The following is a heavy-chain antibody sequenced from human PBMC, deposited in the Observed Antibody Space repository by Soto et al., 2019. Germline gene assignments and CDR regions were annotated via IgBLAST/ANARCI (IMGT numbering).Heavy chain of an antibody. CDR1: GYSFTGYS. CDR3: TREGLSRGNFITGKLFDY. V-gene: IGHV1-2*02. CDR2: INPKSGGT. Sequence: QVQMVQSGAEVKKPGASVKVSCKTSGYSFTGYSVHWVRQAPGHGPEWMGWINPKSGGTKDAQKFQGRVTMTRDTSISTVLMELSRVTADDTAVYYCTREGLSRGNFITGKLFDYWGQGSLVTVSS. D-gene: IGHD1-20*01. J-gene: IGHJ4*02.